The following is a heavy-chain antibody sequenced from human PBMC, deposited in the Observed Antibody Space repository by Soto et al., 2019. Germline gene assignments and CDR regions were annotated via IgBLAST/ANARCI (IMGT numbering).Heavy chain of an antibody. CDR2: IHHSGST. CDR3: ARDQAATY. D-gene: IGHD6-25*01. Sequence: SETLSLTCAVSGGSISSSNWWSWVRQPPGKGLEWIGEIHHSGSTNYNPSLKSRVTTSVDKSKNQFSLKLSSVTAADTAVYYCARDQAATYWGQGTLVTVSS. J-gene: IGHJ4*02. CDR1: GGSISSSNW. V-gene: IGHV4-4*02.